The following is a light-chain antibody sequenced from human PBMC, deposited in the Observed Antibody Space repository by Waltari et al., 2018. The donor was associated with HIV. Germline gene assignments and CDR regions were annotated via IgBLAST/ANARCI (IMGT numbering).Light chain of an antibody. J-gene: IGLJ2*01. V-gene: IGLV3-1*01. CDR3: PVWDSRSVV. CDR1: EGTNTC. CDR2: QDA. Sequence: SYELSRLRAMSVSPGQTVTPTCTGDEGTNTCGSWYQQNPGQSPVVVIYQDAKRPSGRFLRFSCSNSWNTAALPSSGTQPMDQADYYCPVWDSRSVVFGAGTTLPVL.